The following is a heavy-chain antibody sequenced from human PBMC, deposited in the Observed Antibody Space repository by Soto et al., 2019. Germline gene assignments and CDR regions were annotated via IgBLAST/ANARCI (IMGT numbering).Heavy chain of an antibody. CDR2: ISSSSSYI. D-gene: IGHD6-19*01. Sequence: GGSLRLSCAASGFTFSSYSMNWVRQAPGKGLEWVSSISSSSSYIYYADSVKGRFTISRDNAKNSLYLQMNSLRAEDTAVYYCARVQGSQWLAPFDYWGQGTLVTVSS. J-gene: IGHJ4*02. CDR3: ARVQGSQWLAPFDY. V-gene: IGHV3-21*01. CDR1: GFTFSSYS.